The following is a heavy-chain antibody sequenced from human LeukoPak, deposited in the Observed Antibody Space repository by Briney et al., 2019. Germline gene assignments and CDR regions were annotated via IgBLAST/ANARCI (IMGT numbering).Heavy chain of an antibody. D-gene: IGHD3-3*01. J-gene: IGHJ3*02. CDR2: INHSGST. CDR3: ARGPRGVLRFLEWPEVGRSDAFDI. V-gene: IGHV4-34*01. CDR1: GGSFSGYY. Sequence: SETLSLTCAVYGGSFSGYYWSWIRQPPGKGLEWIGEINHSGSTNYNPSLKSRVTISVDTSKNQFSLKLSSVTAADTAVYYCARGPRGVLRFLEWPEVGRSDAFDIWGQGTMVTVSS.